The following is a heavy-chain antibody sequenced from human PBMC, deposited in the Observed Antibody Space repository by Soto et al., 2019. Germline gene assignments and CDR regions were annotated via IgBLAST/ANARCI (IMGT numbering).Heavy chain of an antibody. V-gene: IGHV4-59*01. D-gene: IGHD4-17*01. Sequence: QVQLHESGPGLVKPSETLSLTCTVSGGSISGYYWSWIRQPPGKGLEWIGYMVHSGSTNYNPSLKSRVTISLDTSKNQFSLRLTSVTAADTAVYYCARGIDYLNWFDPWGQGTRVTVSS. CDR1: GGSISGYY. J-gene: IGHJ5*02. CDR3: ARGIDYLNWFDP. CDR2: MVHSGST.